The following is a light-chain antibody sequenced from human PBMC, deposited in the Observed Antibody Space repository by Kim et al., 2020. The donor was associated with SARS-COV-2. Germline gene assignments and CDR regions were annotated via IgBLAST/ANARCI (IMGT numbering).Light chain of an antibody. CDR2: AAS. CDR3: QQSYSTLLYS. Sequence: ASVGDRVTITWRASQRISSYLSWYQQKPGKAPKLLIYAASSLQSGVPSRLSGSGSGTDFTLTISSLQPEDFATYYCQQSYSTLLYSFGQGTKLEI. J-gene: IGKJ2*03. V-gene: IGKV1-39*01. CDR1: QRISSY.